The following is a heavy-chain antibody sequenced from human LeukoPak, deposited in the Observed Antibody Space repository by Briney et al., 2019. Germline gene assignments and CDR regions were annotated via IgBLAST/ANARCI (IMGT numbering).Heavy chain of an antibody. D-gene: IGHD3-3*01. Sequence: SETLSLTCAVYGGSFSGYYRSWIRQPPGKGLEWIGEINHSGSTNYNPSLKSRVTISVDTSKNQFSLKLSSVTAADTAVYYCARTFIRFPDYWGQGTLVTVSS. CDR3: ARTFIRFPDY. V-gene: IGHV4-34*01. CDR2: INHSGST. CDR1: GGSFSGYY. J-gene: IGHJ4*02.